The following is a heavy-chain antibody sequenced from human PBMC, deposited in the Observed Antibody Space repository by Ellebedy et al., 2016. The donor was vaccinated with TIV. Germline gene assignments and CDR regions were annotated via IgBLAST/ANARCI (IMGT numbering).Heavy chain of an antibody. Sequence: GESLKISXAASGFTFSSYWMSWVRQAPGKGLEWVANIKQDGSEKYYVDSVKGRFTISRDNAKNSPYLQMNSLRAEDTAVYYCARAPTVTTNYYYYGMDVWGQGTTVTVSS. CDR3: ARAPTVTTNYYYYGMDV. V-gene: IGHV3-7*03. D-gene: IGHD4-11*01. CDR2: IKQDGSEK. CDR1: GFTFSSYW. J-gene: IGHJ6*02.